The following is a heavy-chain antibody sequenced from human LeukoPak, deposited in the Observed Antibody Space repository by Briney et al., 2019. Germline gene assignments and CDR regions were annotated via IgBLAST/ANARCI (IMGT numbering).Heavy chain of an antibody. CDR1: GGSISSSSYY. CDR3: ARDAYYYDSSDTFDI. Sequence: SETLSLTCTVSGGSISSSSYYWGWIRQPPGKGLEGIGSIYYSGSTYHNPSLKSRVTISVDTSKNQFSLKLSSVTAADTAVYYCARDAYYYDSSDTFDIWGQGTMVTVSS. J-gene: IGHJ3*02. D-gene: IGHD3-22*01. CDR2: IYYSGST. V-gene: IGHV4-39*07.